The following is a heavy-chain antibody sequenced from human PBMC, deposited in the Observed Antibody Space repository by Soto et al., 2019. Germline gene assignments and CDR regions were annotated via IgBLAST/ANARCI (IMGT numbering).Heavy chain of an antibody. V-gene: IGHV1-69*13. J-gene: IGHJ6*02. Sequence: ASVKVSCKASGGTFSSYAISWVRQAPGQGLEWMGGIIPIFGTANYAQKFQGRVTITADESTSTAYMELSSLRSEDTAVYYCARDLGHYDFWSGYYWEVGEENYYGMDVWGQGTTVTVSS. CDR1: GGTFSSYA. D-gene: IGHD3-3*01. CDR2: IIPIFGTA. CDR3: ARDLGHYDFWSGYYWEVGEENYYGMDV.